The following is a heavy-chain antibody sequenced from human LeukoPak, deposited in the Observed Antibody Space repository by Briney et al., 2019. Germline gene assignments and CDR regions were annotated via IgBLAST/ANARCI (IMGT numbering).Heavy chain of an antibody. CDR2: ISYDGSNK. J-gene: IGHJ4*02. CDR3: AREPLTVVVVAATGDY. V-gene: IGHV3-30*04. CDR1: GFTFSSYA. D-gene: IGHD2-15*01. Sequence: PGRSLRLSCAASGFTFSSYAMHWVRQAPGKGLEWVAVISYDGSNKYYADSVKGRFTISRDNSKNTLYLQMNSLRAEDTAVCYCAREPLTVVVVAATGDYWGQGTLVTVSS.